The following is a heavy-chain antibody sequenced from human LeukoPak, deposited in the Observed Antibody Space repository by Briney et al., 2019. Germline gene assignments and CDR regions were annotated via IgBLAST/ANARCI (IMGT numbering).Heavy chain of an antibody. CDR3: ARGGTMVRGVIMNWFDP. CDR2: TYTSGST. CDR1: GGSISSGDYH. V-gene: IGHV4-61*02. Sequence: SQTLSLTCTVSGGSISSGDYHWSWIRQPAGKGLEWIGRTYTSGSTSYNPSLKSRVTISVDTSKNQFSLRLSSVTAADAAVYYCARGGTMVRGVIMNWFDPWGQGTLVTVSS. J-gene: IGHJ5*02. D-gene: IGHD3-10*01.